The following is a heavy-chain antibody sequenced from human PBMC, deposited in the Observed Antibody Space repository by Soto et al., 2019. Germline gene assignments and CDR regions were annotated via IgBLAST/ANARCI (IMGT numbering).Heavy chain of an antibody. CDR3: ARTLYPRVRWLQLVSFGAFDI. Sequence: GASVKVSFKASGGTFSSYAISWVRQAPGQGLEWMGGIIPIFGTANYAQKFQGRVTITADESTSTAYMELSSLRSEDTAVYYCARTLYPRVRWLQLVSFGAFDIWGQGTMVTVSS. V-gene: IGHV1-69*13. CDR2: IIPIFGTA. CDR1: GGTFSSYA. D-gene: IGHD5-12*01. J-gene: IGHJ3*02.